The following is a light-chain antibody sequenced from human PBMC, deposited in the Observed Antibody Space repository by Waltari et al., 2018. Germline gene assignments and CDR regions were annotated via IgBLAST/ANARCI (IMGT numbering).Light chain of an antibody. CDR3: QQYDNLPIT. CDR2: EAS. Sequence: DIQMTQSPSSLSASVGDRVTITCQASQDIGNYLNGYQQKPGKAPKLLIFEASSWETGVPSTFSGSGSGTDFTFTISSLQPEDIATYYCQQYDNLPITFGQGTRLEIK. J-gene: IGKJ5*01. CDR1: QDIGNY. V-gene: IGKV1-33*01.